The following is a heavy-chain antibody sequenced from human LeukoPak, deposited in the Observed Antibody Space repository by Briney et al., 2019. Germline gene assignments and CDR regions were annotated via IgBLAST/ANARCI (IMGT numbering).Heavy chain of an antibody. Sequence: SETLSLTCAVYGGSFSGYYWSWIRQPPGKGLEWIEEINHSGSTNYNPSLKSRVTISVDTSKNQFSLKLSSVTAADTAVYYCASSGYSSGWYFRSGYWGQGTLVTVSS. CDR2: INHSGST. CDR3: ASSGYSSGWYFRSGY. CDR1: GGSFSGYY. V-gene: IGHV4-34*01. J-gene: IGHJ4*02. D-gene: IGHD6-19*01.